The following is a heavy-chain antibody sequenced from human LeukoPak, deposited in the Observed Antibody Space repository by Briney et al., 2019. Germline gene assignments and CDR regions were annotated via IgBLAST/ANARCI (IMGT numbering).Heavy chain of an antibody. J-gene: IGHJ4*02. Sequence: GASLRLSCAASGFTFSNYAMSWVRQAPGKGLEWVSAITGSGGNTYYADSVKGRITISRDNSKNTVFLQMNSLRAEDTAVYYCAKWGDYDVLTGYYVSDYWGQGTLVTVSS. CDR3: AKWGDYDVLTGYYVSDY. CDR1: GFTFSNYA. V-gene: IGHV3-23*01. CDR2: ITGSGGNT. D-gene: IGHD3-9*01.